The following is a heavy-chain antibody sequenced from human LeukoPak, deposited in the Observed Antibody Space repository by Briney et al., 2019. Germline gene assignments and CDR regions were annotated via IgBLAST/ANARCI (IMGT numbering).Heavy chain of an antibody. CDR2: IRPSGDNT. V-gene: IGHV3-23*01. CDR1: GFTFSSYD. D-gene: IGHD5-24*01. J-gene: IGHJ4*02. Sequence: AGGSLRLSCAASGFTFSSYDMTWVRQAPGRGLEWVSSIRPSGDNTYYGDSVKGRFTISRDDSKNTAYLQMNSLQTEDTAVYYCTTRRWAQEMATIPYYFNYWGQGTLVTVSS. CDR3: TTRRWAQEMATIPYYFNY.